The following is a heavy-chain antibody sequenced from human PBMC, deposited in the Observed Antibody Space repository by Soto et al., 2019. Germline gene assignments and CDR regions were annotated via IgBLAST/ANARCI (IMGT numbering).Heavy chain of an antibody. D-gene: IGHD6-19*01. CDR1: GFTFDDYA. J-gene: IGHJ4*02. Sequence: GGSLRLSCAASGFTFDDYAMHCVRQAPGKGLEWVSGISWNSGSIGYADSVKGRFTISRDNAKNSLYLQMNSLRAEDTALYYCAKDIHAVAGAIDYWGQGTLVTVSS. V-gene: IGHV3-9*01. CDR2: ISWNSGSI. CDR3: AKDIHAVAGAIDY.